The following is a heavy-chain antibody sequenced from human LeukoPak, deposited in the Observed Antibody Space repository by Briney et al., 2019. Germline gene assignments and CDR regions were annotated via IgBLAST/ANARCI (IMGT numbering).Heavy chain of an antibody. J-gene: IGHJ4*02. CDR2: ISYDGSNK. D-gene: IGHD5-12*01. CDR1: GFTFSDYG. CDR3: HQRSSGYDLDY. Sequence: GGSLRLSCTASGFTFSDYGMHWVRQAPGKGLEWVAVISYDGSNKYYADSVKGRFTISRDNSKNTLYLQMNSLRAEDTAVYYCHQRSSGYDLDYWGQGTLVTVSS. V-gene: IGHV3-30*03.